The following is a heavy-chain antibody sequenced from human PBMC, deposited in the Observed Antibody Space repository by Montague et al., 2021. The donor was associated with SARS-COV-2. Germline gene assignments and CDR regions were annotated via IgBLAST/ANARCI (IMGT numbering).Heavy chain of an antibody. Sequence: SETLSLTRTLSGGSISSYYCGWIRQPGGKGLEWIGYIYYGGSTNXSPSRRSRVTISVDTSKNQFSLKLSSVTAADTAVYYCARGSGWMGNAFDIWGQGTMVTVSS. CDR1: GGSISSYY. CDR2: IYYGGST. J-gene: IGHJ3*02. CDR3: ARGSGWMGNAFDI. V-gene: IGHV4-59*01. D-gene: IGHD6-19*01.